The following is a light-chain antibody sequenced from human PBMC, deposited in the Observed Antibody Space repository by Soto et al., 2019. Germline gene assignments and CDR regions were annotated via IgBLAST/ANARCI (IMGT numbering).Light chain of an antibody. CDR1: NSNIGSNY. J-gene: IGLJ2*01. Sequence: QSVLTQPPSVSGTPGQGVTISCSGSNSNIGSNYVYWYQQLPGMAPKLLIYRDSQRATGVPDRFSGSKSGTSASLAISGLGSEYEADYYCAVWDDNLRGVFGGGTKLTVL. CDR3: AVWDDNLRGV. V-gene: IGLV1-47*01. CDR2: RDS.